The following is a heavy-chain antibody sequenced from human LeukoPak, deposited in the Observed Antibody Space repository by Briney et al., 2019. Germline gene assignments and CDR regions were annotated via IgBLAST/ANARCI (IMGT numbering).Heavy chain of an antibody. CDR2: ISGSGGTT. D-gene: IGHD6-13*01. CDR3: AKDFKTAAGPFDY. CDR1: GFTFTGYA. Sequence: GGSLRLSCAASGFTFTGYAMSWVRQAPGRGLEWVSAISGSGGTTYYTNSVKGRFTISRDISKNTVYLQMNSLRAEDTAVYYCAKDFKTAAGPFDYWGQGTLVTVSS. V-gene: IGHV3-23*01. J-gene: IGHJ4*02.